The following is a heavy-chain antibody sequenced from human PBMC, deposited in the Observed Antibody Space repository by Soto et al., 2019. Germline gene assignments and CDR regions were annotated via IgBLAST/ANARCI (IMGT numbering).Heavy chain of an antibody. J-gene: IGHJ4*02. CDR2: IYHSGST. D-gene: IGHD3-22*01. CDR1: GGSISSGGYS. CDR3: ARSYYYDSSGSSPPYYFDY. Sequence: SETLSLTCAVSGGSISSGGYSWSWIRQPPGKGLEWIGYIYHSGSTYYNPFLKSRVTISVDRSKNQFSLKLSSVTAADTAVYYCARSYYYDSSGSSPPYYFDYWGQGTLVTVSS. V-gene: IGHV4-30-2*01.